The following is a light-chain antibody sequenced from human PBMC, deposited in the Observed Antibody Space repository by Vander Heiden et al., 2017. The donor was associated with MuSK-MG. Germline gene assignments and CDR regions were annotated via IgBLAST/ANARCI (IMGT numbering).Light chain of an antibody. Sequence: AVMTQPPLPLPVTFVQPASIPCRSSQTLVYSDGGTYLSCFHQSGGQSPRRLIYECSRPDSRVADRISGSASTTDFTLISSMVDAEDVGVYCCKQGKHWPLTFGGGTKVEIK. CDR3: KQGKHWPLT. V-gene: IGKV2-30*01. J-gene: IGKJ4*01. CDR2: ECS. CDR1: QTLVYSDGGTY.